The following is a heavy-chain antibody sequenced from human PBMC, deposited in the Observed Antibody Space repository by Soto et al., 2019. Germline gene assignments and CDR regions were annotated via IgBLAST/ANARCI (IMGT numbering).Heavy chain of an antibody. CDR3: ARGSSPLGVVSDY. V-gene: IGHV3-33*01. D-gene: IGHD3-3*01. CDR2: IWYDGSNK. CDR1: GFTFSSYG. J-gene: IGHJ4*02. Sequence: QVQLVESGGGVVQPGRSLRLSCAASGFTFSSYGMHWVRQAPGKGLEWVAVIWYDGSNKYYADSVKGRFTISRDNSKNTLYLQMNSLRAEDTAVYYCARGSSPLGVVSDYWGQGTMVTVSS.